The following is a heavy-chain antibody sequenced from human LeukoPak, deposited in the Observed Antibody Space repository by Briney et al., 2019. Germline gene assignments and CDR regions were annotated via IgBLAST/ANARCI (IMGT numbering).Heavy chain of an antibody. CDR2: ISGSGGST. J-gene: IGHJ1*01. D-gene: IGHD6-19*01. V-gene: IGHV3-23*01. CDR3: AKDPIAVAGKGYFQH. Sequence: GGSLRLSCAASGFTFNRYNMNWVRRAPGKGLEWVSAISGSGGSTYYADSVKGRFTISRDNSKNTLYLQMNSLRAEDTAVYYCAKDPIAVAGKGYFQHWGQGTLVTVSS. CDR1: GFTFNRYN.